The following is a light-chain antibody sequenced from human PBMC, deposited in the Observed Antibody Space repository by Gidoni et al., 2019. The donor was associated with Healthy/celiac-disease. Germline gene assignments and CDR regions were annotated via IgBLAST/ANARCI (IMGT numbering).Light chain of an antibody. CDR1: QSVSSY. CDR2: DAS. CDR3: QQRSNWPVT. J-gene: IGKJ3*01. Sequence: EIVLTQSPATLSLSPGETATLSCRASQSVSSYLAWYQQKPGQAPRLLIYDASTRATGIPARFSGSGSGTDFTLTISSLEPEDFAVYYCQQRSNWPVTFGPGTKVDIK. V-gene: IGKV3-11*01.